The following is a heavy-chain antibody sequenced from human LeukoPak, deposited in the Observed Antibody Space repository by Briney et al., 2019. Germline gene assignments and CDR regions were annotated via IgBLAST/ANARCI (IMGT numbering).Heavy chain of an antibody. CDR3: ARDRSSTAGTFDY. CDR2: IYYSGST. CDR1: GGSISSYY. D-gene: IGHD6-13*01. J-gene: IGHJ4*02. Sequence: SETLSLTCTVSGGSISSYYWSWIRQPPGKGLEWIGYIYYSGSTNYNPTLKSRVTISVDTSKNQFSLKLSSVTAADTAVYYCARDRSSTAGTFDYWGQGTLVTVSS. V-gene: IGHV4-59*01.